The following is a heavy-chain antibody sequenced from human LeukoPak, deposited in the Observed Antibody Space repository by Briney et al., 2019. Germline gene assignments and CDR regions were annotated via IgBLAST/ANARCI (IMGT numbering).Heavy chain of an antibody. CDR2: INWNGGSA. V-gene: IGHV3-20*04. Sequence: GGSLRLSCAASGFNFDEYGMSWVRQAPGKGLEWVCGINWNGGSAGYAASVKGRFTISRDNAKNSLYLQMNSLRAEDTALYYCAKGSYGSGSYVDYWGQGTLITVSS. D-gene: IGHD3-10*01. CDR3: AKGSYGSGSYVDY. CDR1: GFNFDEYG. J-gene: IGHJ4*02.